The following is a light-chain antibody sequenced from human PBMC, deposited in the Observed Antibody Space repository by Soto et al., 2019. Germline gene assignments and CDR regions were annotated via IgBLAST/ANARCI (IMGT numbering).Light chain of an antibody. CDR1: QAMNTY. CDR2: GAS. V-gene: IGKV1-9*01. Sequence: DIQLTQSPSFLSASVGDRVTISCRASQAMNTYIAWYQQRPGAAPKLLVYGASTLYTGVPSRFSGSESGAVVTLTISSLQPEDFATYYCQQLHSYPITFGQGTRLEIK. CDR3: QQLHSYPIT. J-gene: IGKJ5*01.